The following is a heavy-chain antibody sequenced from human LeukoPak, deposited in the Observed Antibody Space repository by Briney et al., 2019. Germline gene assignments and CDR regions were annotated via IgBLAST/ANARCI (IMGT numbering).Heavy chain of an antibody. J-gene: IGHJ4*02. CDR3: ARQPYMLGAYYFDY. V-gene: IGHV4-59*08. D-gene: IGHD1-26*01. CDR1: GGSMSSYY. Sequence: PETLSLTCTVSGGSMSSYYWSWIRQPPGKGLECFGYIFYSGSTNCNPSLKSRVTLSVDTSKNQFSLKLGSVTAADTAVYYCARQPYMLGAYYFDYWGQGTLVTVSS. CDR2: IFYSGST.